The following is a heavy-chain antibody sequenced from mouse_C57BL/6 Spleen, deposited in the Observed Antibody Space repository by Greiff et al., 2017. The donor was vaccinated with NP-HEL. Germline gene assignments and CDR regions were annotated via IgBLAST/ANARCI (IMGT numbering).Heavy chain of an antibody. CDR3: ARASVNQYYAMDY. J-gene: IGHJ4*01. D-gene: IGHD2-12*01. Sequence: VQLQQSGAELVKPGASVKMSCKASGYTFTSYWITWVKQRPGQGLEWIGDIYPGSGSTNYNEKFKSKATLTVDTSSSTAYMQLSSLTSEDSAVYYCARASVNQYYAMDYWGQGTSVTVSS. V-gene: IGHV1-55*01. CDR1: GYTFTSYW. CDR2: IYPGSGST.